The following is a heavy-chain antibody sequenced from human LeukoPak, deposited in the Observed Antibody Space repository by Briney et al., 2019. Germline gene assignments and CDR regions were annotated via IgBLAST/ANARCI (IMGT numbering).Heavy chain of an antibody. J-gene: IGHJ3*02. CDR2: IYYSGST. V-gene: IGHV4-59*02. D-gene: IGHD6-25*01. CDR1: GFTVSSNY. Sequence: VSLRLSCAASGFTVSSNYMSWIRQPPGKGLEWIGYIYYSGSTNYNPSLKSRVTISVDTSKNQFSLKLSSVTAADTAVYYCARDSSDPWSFDIWGQGTMVTVSS. CDR3: ARDSSDPWSFDI.